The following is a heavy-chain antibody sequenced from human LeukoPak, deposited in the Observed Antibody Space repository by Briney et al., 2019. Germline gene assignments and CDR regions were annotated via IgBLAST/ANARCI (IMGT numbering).Heavy chain of an antibody. D-gene: IGHD2/OR15-2a*01. J-gene: IGHJ4*02. CDR3: ATLSSWGVLGMDY. Sequence: ASVKVSCKASGYTFATYYMFWVRQVPGQGPEWMGWINPNNGRTNYAHNFQDRVTMTTDTSITTAYMELSRLKSDDTAVYYCATLSSWGVLGMDYWGQGTLATVSS. V-gene: IGHV1-2*07. CDR2: INPNNGRT. CDR1: GYTFATYY.